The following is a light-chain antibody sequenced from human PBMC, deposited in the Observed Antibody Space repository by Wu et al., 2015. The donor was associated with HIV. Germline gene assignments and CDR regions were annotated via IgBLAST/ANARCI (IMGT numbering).Light chain of an antibody. J-gene: IGKJ5*01. CDR2: DAS. CDR1: QSIGNY. V-gene: IGKV3-11*01. CDR3: QYRTT. Sequence: EIVLTQSPATLSLSPGDRATLSCRANQSIGNYLAWYQQKPGQTPRLLFFDASNRATGIPPRFSGRGSETDFTLTISSLESEDFALYYCQYRTTFGQGTRLESK.